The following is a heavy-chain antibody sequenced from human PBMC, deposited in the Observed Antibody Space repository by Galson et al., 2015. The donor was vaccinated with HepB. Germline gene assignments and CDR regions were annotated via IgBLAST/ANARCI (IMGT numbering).Heavy chain of an antibody. Sequence: CKASGYTFTSYAMHWVRQAPGQRLEWMGWINAGNGNTKYSQKFQGRVTITRDTSASTAYMELSSLRSEDTAVYYCARGPSYNYGSSLPYWGQGTLVTVSS. V-gene: IGHV1-3*01. CDR1: GYTFTSYA. J-gene: IGHJ4*02. CDR3: ARGPSYNYGSSLPY. D-gene: IGHD3-10*01. CDR2: INAGNGNT.